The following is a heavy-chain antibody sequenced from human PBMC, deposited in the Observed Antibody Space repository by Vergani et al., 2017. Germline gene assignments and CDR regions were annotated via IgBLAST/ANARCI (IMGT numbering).Heavy chain of an antibody. CDR2: IWYYGSNK. D-gene: IGHD3-16*01. CDR1: GFTFSSHG. Sequence: QVQLVESEGGVVQPGRSLTLSCVASGFTFSSHGMHWVRPAPGKGLEWVAVIWYYGSNKYYGDSVKGRFTISRDNSKNTLYLQMNSLRVEDTAVYYCARGGNEKRLDSWGQGTLVTVSS. V-gene: IGHV3-33*01. CDR3: ARGGNEKRLDS. J-gene: IGHJ5*01.